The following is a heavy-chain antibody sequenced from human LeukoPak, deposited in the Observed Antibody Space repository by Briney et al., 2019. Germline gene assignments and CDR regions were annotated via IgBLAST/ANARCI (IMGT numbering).Heavy chain of an antibody. CDR1: GFTFSSYG. D-gene: IGHD3-10*01. V-gene: IGHV3-30*18. J-gene: IGHJ4*02. CDR2: ISYDGSNK. CDR3: AKGGRVLLDYFDY. Sequence: GGSLRLSCAASGFTFSSYGMHWVRQAPGKGLEWVAVISYDGSNKYYADSVKGRFTISRDNSKNTLYLQMNSLRAEDTAVYYCAKGGRVLLDYFDYWGQGTLVTVSS.